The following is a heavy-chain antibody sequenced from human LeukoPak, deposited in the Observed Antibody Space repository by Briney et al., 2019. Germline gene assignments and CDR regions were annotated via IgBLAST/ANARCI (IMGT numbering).Heavy chain of an antibody. V-gene: IGHV3-73*01. D-gene: IGHD2-2*01. J-gene: IGHJ6*02. Sequence: SGGSLRLSCAASGFTFSGSAMHWVRQASGKGLEWVGRIRSKANSYATAYAASVKGRFTISRDDSKNTAYLQMNSLKTEDTAVYYCTRPWDHTSPKYYYYYGMDVWGQGTTVTVSS. CDR1: GFTFSGSA. CDR2: IRSKANSYAT. CDR3: TRPWDHTSPKYYYYYGMDV.